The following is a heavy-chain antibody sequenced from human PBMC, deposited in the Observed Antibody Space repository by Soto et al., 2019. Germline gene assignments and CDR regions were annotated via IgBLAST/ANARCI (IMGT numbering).Heavy chain of an antibody. Sequence: GESLKISCQASGYTFTSYWITWVRQMPGKGLQCVGRIDPGDSDTRYSPSLQGHVTISADKSISTAYLQWSSLKASDTAMYYCARWSGSGFDYWGQGTLVTVSS. D-gene: IGHD3-10*01. CDR3: ARWSGSGFDY. V-gene: IGHV5-10-1*01. CDR2: IDPGDSDT. CDR1: GYTFTSYW. J-gene: IGHJ4*02.